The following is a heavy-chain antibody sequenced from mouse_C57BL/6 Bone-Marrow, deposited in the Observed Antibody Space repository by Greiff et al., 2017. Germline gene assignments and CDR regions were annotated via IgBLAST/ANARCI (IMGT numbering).Heavy chain of an antibody. V-gene: IGHV5-16*01. Sequence: EVQRVESEGGLVQPGSSMKLSCTASGFTFSDYYMAWVRQVPEKGLEWVANINYDGSSTYYLDSLKSRFIISRDNAKNILYLQMSSLKSEDTATYDCARKGFFYWYFDVWGTGTTVTVSS. J-gene: IGHJ1*03. D-gene: IGHD3-3*01. CDR2: INYDGSST. CDR1: GFTFSDYY. CDR3: ARKGFFYWYFDV.